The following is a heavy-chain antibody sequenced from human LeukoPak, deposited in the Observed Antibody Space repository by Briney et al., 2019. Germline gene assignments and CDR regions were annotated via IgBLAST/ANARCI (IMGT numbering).Heavy chain of an antibody. Sequence: GGSLRLSCAASGFTFSTYSMNWVRQAPGKWLEWVSYISSNSSTIFYADSVKGRFTISRDNVKNSLYVQMNSLRVEDTAVYYCARDGIMDVWGKGTTVTVSS. J-gene: IGHJ6*03. V-gene: IGHV3-48*01. D-gene: IGHD1-14*01. CDR1: GFTFSTYS. CDR3: ARDGIMDV. CDR2: ISSNSSTI.